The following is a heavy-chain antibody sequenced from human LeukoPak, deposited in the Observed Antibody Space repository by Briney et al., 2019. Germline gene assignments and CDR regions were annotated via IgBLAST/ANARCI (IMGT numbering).Heavy chain of an antibody. J-gene: IGHJ4*02. CDR3: ARTYYYDSSGSFDY. V-gene: IGHV1-2*02. CDR2: INPNSGGT. D-gene: IGHD3-22*01. Sequence: ASVKVSCKASGYSFTGYYMHWVRQAPGQGLEWMGWINPNSGGTNYAQKFQGRVTMTRDTSISTAYMELSGLRSDDTAVYCCARTYYYDSSGSFDYWGQGTLVTVSS. CDR1: GYSFTGYY.